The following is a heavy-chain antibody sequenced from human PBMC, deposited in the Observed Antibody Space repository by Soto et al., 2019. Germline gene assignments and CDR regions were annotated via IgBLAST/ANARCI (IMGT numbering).Heavy chain of an antibody. CDR2: IYPGDSDT. V-gene: IGHV5-51*01. D-gene: IGHD3-10*01. J-gene: IGHJ6*02. CDR1: GYSFTSYW. Sequence: GESLKISCRGSGYSFTSYWIGWVRQMPGKGLEWMGIIYPGDSDTRYSPSFQGQVTISADKSISTAYLQWSSLKASDTAMYYYAGGGVRGAITRTRDYYGMDVWGQGTTVTVSS. CDR3: AGGGVRGAITRTRDYYGMDV.